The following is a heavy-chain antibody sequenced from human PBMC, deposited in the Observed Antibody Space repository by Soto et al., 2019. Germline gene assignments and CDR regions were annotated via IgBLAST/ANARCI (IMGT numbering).Heavy chain of an antibody. CDR2: INPNNGAT. CDR1: RYIFTAYV. J-gene: IGHJ5*02. V-gene: IGHV1-2*02. D-gene: IGHD1-1*01. CDR3: ASHDPGARFDT. Sequence: QVQLVQSGAEVKKPGASVQVYCHAPRYIFTAYVMPWVRQAPGQGLEWMGWINPNNGATDYGLSFQGRVTMTRDTSISTAYMELSSLRSDDTAVYYCASHDPGARFDTWGQGTLVLVSS.